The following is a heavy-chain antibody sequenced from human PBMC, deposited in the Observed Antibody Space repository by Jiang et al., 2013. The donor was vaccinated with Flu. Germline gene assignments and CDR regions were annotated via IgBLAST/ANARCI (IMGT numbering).Heavy chain of an antibody. CDR3: ARDGDYGSGMGL. D-gene: IGHD3-10*01. V-gene: IGHV3-23*01. J-gene: IGHJ6*02. CDR1: GFSFNSFA. Sequence: SGFSFNSFAMTWVRQAPGKGPEWVSTIGGAGGTYYMDSVRGRFTISRDNSKNTLYLQMDSLRGEDTAKYFCARDGDYGSGMGLWGQGTTVTVSS. CDR2: IGGAGGT.